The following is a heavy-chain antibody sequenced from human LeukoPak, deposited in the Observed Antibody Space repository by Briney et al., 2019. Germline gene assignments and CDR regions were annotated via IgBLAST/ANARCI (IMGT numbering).Heavy chain of an antibody. D-gene: IGHD3-3*01. CDR2: IYQSGTT. Sequence: PPQTLSLTCSVSGASISSGGFYWSWIRQHPEKGLEWIGYIYQSGTTEYSPSLLSRVGISIDTSKNQFSLKLTSMTVADTAVYYCVRESGRGGSYFDSWGRGILVTVSS. V-gene: IGHV4-31*03. CDR3: VRESGRGGSYFDS. CDR1: GASISSGGFY. J-gene: IGHJ4*02.